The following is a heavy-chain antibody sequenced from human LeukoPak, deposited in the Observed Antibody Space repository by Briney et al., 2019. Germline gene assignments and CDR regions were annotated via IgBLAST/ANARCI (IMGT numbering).Heavy chain of an antibody. CDR1: GFTFSSYW. D-gene: IGHD3-22*01. CDR3: ARTKRSDDYYYDSRNPDAFDI. V-gene: IGHV3-7*01. J-gene: IGHJ3*02. CDR2: IKQDGSEK. Sequence: PGGSLRLSCAASGFTFSSYWMSWVRQAPGKGLEWVANIKQDGSEKYYVDSVKGRFTISRDNAKNSLYLQMNSLRAEDTAVYYCARTKRSDDYYYDSRNPDAFDIWGQGTMVTVSS.